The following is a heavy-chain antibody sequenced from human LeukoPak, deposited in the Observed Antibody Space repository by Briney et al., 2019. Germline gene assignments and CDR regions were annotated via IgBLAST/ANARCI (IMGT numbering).Heavy chain of an antibody. CDR2: ISSSSTI. CDR1: GFTFSSYA. J-gene: IGHJ4*02. V-gene: IGHV3-48*01. Sequence: PGGSLRLSCAASGFTFSSYAMHWVRQAPGKGLEWVSSISSSSTIYYADSVKGRFTISRDNAKNSLYLQMNSLRAEDTAVYYCAREHSGYYGGYWGQGTLVTVSS. D-gene: IGHD3-22*01. CDR3: AREHSGYYGGY.